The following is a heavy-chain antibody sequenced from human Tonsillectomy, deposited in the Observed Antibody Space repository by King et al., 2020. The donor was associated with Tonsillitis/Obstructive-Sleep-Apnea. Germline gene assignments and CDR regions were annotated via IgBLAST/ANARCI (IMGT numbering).Heavy chain of an antibody. CDR3: ARSTMFGVVITPLYFDY. CDR1: GGSFSGYY. J-gene: IGHJ4*02. V-gene: IGHV4-34*01. Sequence: VQLQQWGAGLLKPSETLSLTCAVYGGSFSGYYWSWIRQPPGKGLEWIGEINHSGSSNFNPSLKNRVTISVDTSKNQFSLNLRSVTAADTAIYYCARSTMFGVVITPLYFDYWGQGTLVTVSS. CDR2: INHSGSS. D-gene: IGHD3-3*01.